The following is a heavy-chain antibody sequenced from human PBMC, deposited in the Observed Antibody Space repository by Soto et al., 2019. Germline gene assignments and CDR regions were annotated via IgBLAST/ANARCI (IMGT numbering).Heavy chain of an antibody. CDR3: ARRGPGTYFDY. J-gene: IGHJ4*02. V-gene: IGHV3-23*01. CDR1: GFTFSSYA. D-gene: IGHD6-13*01. CDR2: ISGSGDSI. Sequence: EVQLLDSGGGLVQPGGSLRLSCAASGFTFSSYAMNWVRQAPGKGLEWVSVISGSGDSIYYADSVKGRFTISRDNSKNTLYLQMNSLRAEDTAVYYCARRGPGTYFDYWGQGTLVTVSS.